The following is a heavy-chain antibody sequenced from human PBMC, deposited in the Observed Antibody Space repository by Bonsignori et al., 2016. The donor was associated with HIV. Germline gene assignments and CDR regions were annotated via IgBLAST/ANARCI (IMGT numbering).Heavy chain of an antibody. CDR3: ARDLGIAARFCGDH. J-gene: IGHJ4*02. CDR2: FSASRGAI. D-gene: IGHD6-6*01. Sequence: EVQLLESGGGLVQPGGSLRLSCEASGFTFSSYGMSWVRQAPGKGLEWVSGFSASRGAIEYAESVEGRFTISRDDSKNTLYLQMNSLRTEDTAIYYCARDLGIAARFCGDHWGQGTLVTVSS. V-gene: IGHV3-23*01. CDR1: GFTFSSYG.